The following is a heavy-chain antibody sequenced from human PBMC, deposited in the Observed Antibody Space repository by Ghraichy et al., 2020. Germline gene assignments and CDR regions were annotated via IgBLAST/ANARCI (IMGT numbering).Heavy chain of an antibody. V-gene: IGHV3-23*01. D-gene: IGHD1-26*01. CDR2: ISGSGGST. CDR3: AGTVGARPRYYFDY. CDR1: GYTFSRDA. Sequence: GGSLRLSCTASGYTFSRDAFSWVRHGPGQGLEWVSAISGSGGSTYYADSVQGRFTISRDNSKNKLYLQMNSLRAEDTAVYYCAGTVGARPRYYFDYWGHGTLVTVPS. J-gene: IGHJ4*01.